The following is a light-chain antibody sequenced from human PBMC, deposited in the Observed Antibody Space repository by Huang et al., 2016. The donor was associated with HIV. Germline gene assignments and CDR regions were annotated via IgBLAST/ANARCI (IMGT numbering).Light chain of an antibody. Sequence: DIQMTQSPSSLPASVGERVTITCRASRPTNIYVNWCQQKPGKPPNLLIYAASSLQSGVPSRFSGSGSGTDFTLTISSLQPGDFATYYCQQTFSTPRTFGQGTKL. CDR3: QQTFSTPRT. CDR2: AAS. V-gene: IGKV1-39*01. J-gene: IGKJ2*01. CDR1: RPTNIY.